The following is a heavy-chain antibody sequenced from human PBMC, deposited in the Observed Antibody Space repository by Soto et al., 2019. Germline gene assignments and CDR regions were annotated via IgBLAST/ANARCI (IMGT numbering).Heavy chain of an antibody. D-gene: IGHD6-25*01. V-gene: IGHV1-18*01. CDR2: ISTNSGNI. Sequence: QVHLVQSGAEVKKPGASVNVSCKTSGYTFTRNGISWVRQAPGQGLDWMGWISTNSGNIKYAQKIQGRVIMTTDTCTSTGDMEPGSLRSDDTAVYYCVKGGYSHSWPSRDVWGPGTTVTVSS. CDR1: GYTFTRNG. CDR3: VKGGYSHSWPSRDV. J-gene: IGHJ6*02.